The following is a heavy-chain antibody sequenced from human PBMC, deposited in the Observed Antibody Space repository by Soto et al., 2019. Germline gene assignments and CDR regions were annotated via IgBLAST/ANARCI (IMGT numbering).Heavy chain of an antibody. CDR3: AIKGIYSSSWYHYYYYYMDV. V-gene: IGHV4-39*01. Sequence: ASETLSLTCSVSGGSISSSRYYWGWIRQPPGKGLQWIGSIYNSGGTYYNPSLKSRVTISVDTSKNQLSLKLSSVTAADTAVYYCAIKGIYSSSWYHYYYYYMDVWGKGTTVTVSS. J-gene: IGHJ6*03. CDR2: IYNSGGT. CDR1: GGSISSSRYY. D-gene: IGHD6-13*01.